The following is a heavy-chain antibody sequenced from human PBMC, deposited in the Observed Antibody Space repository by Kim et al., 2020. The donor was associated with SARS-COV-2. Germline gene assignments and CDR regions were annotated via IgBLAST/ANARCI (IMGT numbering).Heavy chain of an antibody. V-gene: IGHV4-39*01. CDR3: ARHKVSDDSPFDY. J-gene: IGHJ4*02. D-gene: IGHD3-3*01. Sequence: NPSLKRRVPISVDTSKNQFALKPSAVPAADTAVYYCARHKVSDDSPFDYWGPGTPVTVSS.